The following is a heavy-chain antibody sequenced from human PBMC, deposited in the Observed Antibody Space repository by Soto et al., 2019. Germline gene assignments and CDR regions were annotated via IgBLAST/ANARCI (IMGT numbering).Heavy chain of an antibody. CDR3: TRDLEYCSGGSCYYYGLDV. V-gene: IGHV3-21*01. Sequence: GSLRLSCAASGFTFSSYSMNWVRQAPGKGLEWVSSISSSSSYIYYADSVKGRFTISRDNAKNSLYLQMNSLRAEDTAVYYCTRDLEYCSGGSCYYYGLDVWGQGTTVTV. D-gene: IGHD2-15*01. CDR2: ISSSSSYI. J-gene: IGHJ6*02. CDR1: GFTFSSYS.